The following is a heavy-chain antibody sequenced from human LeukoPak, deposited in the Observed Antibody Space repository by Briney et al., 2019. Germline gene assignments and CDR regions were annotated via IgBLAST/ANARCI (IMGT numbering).Heavy chain of an antibody. V-gene: IGHV3-23*01. J-gene: IGHJ4*02. Sequence: GGSLRLSCAASGFPFSDYVMHWVGQAPGKGLEWVSDINGSGGSTYYADSVKGRFTISRDNSKNTLYLQMNSLRAEDTAVYYCAKRIQSAMATGYWGQGTLVTVSS. CDR1: GFPFSDYV. D-gene: IGHD5-18*01. CDR2: INGSGGST. CDR3: AKRIQSAMATGY.